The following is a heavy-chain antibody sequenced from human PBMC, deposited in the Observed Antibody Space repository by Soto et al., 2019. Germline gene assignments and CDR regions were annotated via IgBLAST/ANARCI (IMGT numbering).Heavy chain of an antibody. Sequence: XGTLSLTCIVSGDCFTSGSYYWTWLRQPPGKGLEWIGYISYTGRTKYNPSLQSRVTISVDTSKNDFSLNLSSVTAADTAVYFCAREWGLLPYYVMNVWGHGTAVTVSS. V-gene: IGHV4-61*03. CDR1: GDCFTSGSYY. CDR3: AREWGLLPYYVMNV. CDR2: ISYTGRT. D-gene: IGHD7-27*01. J-gene: IGHJ6*02.